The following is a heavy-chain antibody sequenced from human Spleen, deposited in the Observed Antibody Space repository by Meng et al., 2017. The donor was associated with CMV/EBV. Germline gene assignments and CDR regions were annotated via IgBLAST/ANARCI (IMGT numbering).Heavy chain of an antibody. D-gene: IGHD6-19*01. CDR1: GFTFSSYE. J-gene: IGHJ6*02. V-gene: IGHV3-48*03. Sequence: LSLTCAASGFTFSSYEMNWVRQAPGKGLEWVSYISSSGSTIYYADSVKGRFTISRDNAKNSLYLQMNSLRAEDTAVYYCARELAVAGTYYYYGMDVWGQGTTVTVSS. CDR3: ARELAVAGTYYYYGMDV. CDR2: ISSSGSTI.